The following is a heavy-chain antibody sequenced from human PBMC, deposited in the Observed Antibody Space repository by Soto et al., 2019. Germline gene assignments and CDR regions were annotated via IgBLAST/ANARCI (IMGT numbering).Heavy chain of an antibody. CDR1: GFTFSSYN. D-gene: IGHD3-3*01. Sequence: LRLSCAASGFTFSSYNMIWVRQAPGKGLEWVSSISSSSSYIYYADLVRGRFTISRDNAKNSLYLQMNSLRAEDTAVYYCARDSTILWGQGTLVTVSS. CDR3: ARDSTIL. V-gene: IGHV3-21*01. CDR2: ISSSSSYI. J-gene: IGHJ4*02.